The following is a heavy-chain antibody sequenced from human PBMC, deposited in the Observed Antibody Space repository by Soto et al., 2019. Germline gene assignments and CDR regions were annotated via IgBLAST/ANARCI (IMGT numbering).Heavy chain of an antibody. CDR2: ISSTGRTI. V-gene: IGHV3-11*01. CDR3: ARSYSSGWEFDY. CDR1: GFTFSNYY. D-gene: IGHD6-19*01. Sequence: GGSLRLSCGASGFTFSNYYMSWIRQAPGKGLEWVSYISSTGRTIYYADSVKGRFTVSRDNAQNSLSLKLNSLRVEDTAVFYCARSYSSGWEFDYWGQGTQVTVSS. J-gene: IGHJ4*02.